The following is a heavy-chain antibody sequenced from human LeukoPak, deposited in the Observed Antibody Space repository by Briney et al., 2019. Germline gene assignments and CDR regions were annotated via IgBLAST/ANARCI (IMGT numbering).Heavy chain of an antibody. J-gene: IGHJ4*02. V-gene: IGHV4-38-2*02. Sequence: PSETLSLTCTVSGHSISSGYYWGWIRQPPGEGMEWIGSIYHSGSTYYNPSLKSRVTISLETSKNQFSLKLSSVTAADTAVYYCARDDGGSYPFDYWGQGTLVTVSS. D-gene: IGHD1-26*01. CDR3: ARDDGGSYPFDY. CDR2: IYHSGST. CDR1: GHSISSGYY.